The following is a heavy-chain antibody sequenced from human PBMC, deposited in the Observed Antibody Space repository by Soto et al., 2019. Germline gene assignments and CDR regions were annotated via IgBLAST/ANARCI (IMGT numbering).Heavy chain of an antibody. J-gene: IGHJ4*02. CDR2: ISSSGSTI. CDR1: GFTFSSYE. V-gene: IGHV3-48*03. D-gene: IGHD4-17*01. CDR3: DRGYPYGKFDY. Sequence: PGGSLRLSCAASGFTFSSYEMNWVRQAPGKGLEWVSYISSSGSTIYYADSVKGRFTISRDNAKNSLYLQMNSLRAEDTAVYYCDRGYPYGKFDYWGQGTLVTVSS.